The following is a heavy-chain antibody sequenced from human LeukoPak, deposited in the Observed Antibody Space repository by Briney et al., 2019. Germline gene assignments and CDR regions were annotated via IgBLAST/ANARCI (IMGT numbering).Heavy chain of an antibody. Sequence: SETLSLTCTVSGGSISSYYWSWIRQPPGKGLEWIGYIYYSGSTNYNPSLKRRVTILVDTSKNQFSLKLSSVSAADTAVYYCARAPRDTWTQVEGDWFDPWGQGTLVTVSS. CDR2: IYYSGST. CDR1: GGSISSYY. V-gene: IGHV4-59*08. D-gene: IGHD5-18*01. CDR3: ARAPRDTWTQVEGDWFDP. J-gene: IGHJ5*02.